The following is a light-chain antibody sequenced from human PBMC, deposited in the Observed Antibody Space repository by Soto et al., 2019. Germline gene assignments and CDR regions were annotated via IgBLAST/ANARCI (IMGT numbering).Light chain of an antibody. CDR3: SSYTSSSTRV. CDR2: DVS. J-gene: IGLJ2*01. V-gene: IGLV2-14*01. CDR1: SSDVGGYNY. Sequence: QSALTQPASVSGSPGRSITISCTGTSSDVGGYNYVSWYQQHPGKAPKLMIYDVSNRPSGVSNRFSGSKSGNTASLTISGLQAEDEADYYCSSYTSSSTRVFGGGTQLTVL.